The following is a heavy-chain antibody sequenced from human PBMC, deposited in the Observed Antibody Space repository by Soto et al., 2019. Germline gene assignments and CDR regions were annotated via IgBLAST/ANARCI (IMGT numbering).Heavy chain of an antibody. CDR2: INHSGST. D-gene: IGHD4-17*01. CDR1: GGSFSGYY. Sequence: SETLSLTCAVYGGSFSGYYWSWIRQPPGKGLEWIGEINHSGSTNYNPSLKSRVTISVDTSKNQFSLKLSSVTAADTAVYYCARGRGAAYGADPEGYYYYMDVWGKGTTVTVSS. CDR3: ARGRGAAYGADPEGYYYYMDV. J-gene: IGHJ6*03. V-gene: IGHV4-34*01.